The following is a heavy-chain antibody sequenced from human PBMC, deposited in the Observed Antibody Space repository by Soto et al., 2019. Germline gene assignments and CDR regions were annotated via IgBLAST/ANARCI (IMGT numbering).Heavy chain of an antibody. V-gene: IGHV4-31*03. CDR2: IYYSGST. CDR3: ARVGGINWFDP. CDR1: GGSISSGGYY. D-gene: IGHD3-16*01. Sequence: QVQLQESGPGLVKPSQTLSLTCTVSGGSISSGGYYWSWIRQHPGKGLEWIGYIYYSGSTYYNPSLKSRFTISVDTSKNQISLKLSAVTAADTAVYYCARVGGINWFDPWGQGTLVTVSS. J-gene: IGHJ5*02.